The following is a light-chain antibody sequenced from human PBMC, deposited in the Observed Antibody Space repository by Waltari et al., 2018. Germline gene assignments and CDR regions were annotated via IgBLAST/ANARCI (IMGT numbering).Light chain of an antibody. V-gene: IGKV1-39*01. J-gene: IGKJ3*01. CDR2: GTY. CDR1: QNIDTN. CDR3: QQSSSFPFS. Sequence: DIQLTQSPSSLSASVGDRVTITCRASQNIDTNCHWYQQRPGKPPQLLIHGTYRLQSGDPSRFSGSGSGAHFTLTISDLQPEDFATYICQQSSSFPFSFGPGTKVDVE.